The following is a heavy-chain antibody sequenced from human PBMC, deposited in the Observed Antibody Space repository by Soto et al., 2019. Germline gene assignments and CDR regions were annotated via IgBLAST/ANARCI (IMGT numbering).Heavy chain of an antibody. V-gene: IGHV4-59*11. D-gene: IGHD1-26*01. CDR3: ARDKGILGATRKYYYYAMDV. CDR2: IYDRGST. J-gene: IGHJ6*02. CDR1: GASIRYRY. Sequence: SETLSITCAVGGASIRYRYWIWVRQPPGKKIEWIGYIYDRGSTNYNPSLKSRVTISVDTSKNQFSLRLTSVTAADTAVYYFARDKGILGATRKYYYYAMDVWGQGNPVTVS.